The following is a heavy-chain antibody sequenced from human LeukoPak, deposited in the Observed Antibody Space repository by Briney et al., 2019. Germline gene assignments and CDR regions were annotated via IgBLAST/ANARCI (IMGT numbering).Heavy chain of an antibody. CDR2: ISGSGGST. D-gene: IGHD6-19*01. J-gene: IGHJ4*02. CDR1: GFTFSNYA. Sequence: GGSLRLSCAASGFTFSNYAMSWVRQAPGKGLEWVSAISGSGGSTYYADSVKGRFTISRDNAKNSLYLQMNSLRAEDTALYYCARANGWYRYYFDYWGQGTLVTVSS. V-gene: IGHV3-23*01. CDR3: ARANGWYRYYFDY.